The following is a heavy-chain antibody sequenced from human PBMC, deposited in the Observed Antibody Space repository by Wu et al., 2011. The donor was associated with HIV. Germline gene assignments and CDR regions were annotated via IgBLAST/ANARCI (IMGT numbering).Heavy chain of an antibody. J-gene: IGHJ4*02. CDR2: INIDSGNA. CDR3: ARARPANSPLVRFGEVYYFDY. Sequence: QVKLVQPGVEVAKPGASVRVSCKASGNRFPNSGISWVRQAPGQGLEWMGWINIDSGNANYARKVQGRVTITTDTSTNTTYMELRRVTSDDTAVYFCARARPANSPLVRFGEVYYFDYWAREPWSPSPQ. V-gene: IGHV1-18*01. CDR1: GNRFPNSG. D-gene: IGHD3-10*01.